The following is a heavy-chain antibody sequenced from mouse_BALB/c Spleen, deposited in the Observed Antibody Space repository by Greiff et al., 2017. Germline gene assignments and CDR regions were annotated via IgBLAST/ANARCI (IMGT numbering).Heavy chain of an antibody. D-gene: IGHD1-1*01. J-gene: IGHJ4*01. CDR2: ILPGSGST. CDR1: GYTFSSYW. CDR3: ARIYGYYAMDY. V-gene: IGHV1-9*01. Sequence: VQLHQSGAELMKPGASVKISCKATGYTFSSYWIEWVKQRPGHGLEWIGEILPGSGSTNYNEKFKGKATFTADTSSNTAYMQLSSLTSEDSAVYYCARIYGYYAMDYWGQGTSVTVSS.